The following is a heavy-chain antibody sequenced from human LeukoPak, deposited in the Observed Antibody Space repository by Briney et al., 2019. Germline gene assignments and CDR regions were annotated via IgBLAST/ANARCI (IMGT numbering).Heavy chain of an antibody. CDR1: GGSMSSGGYS. J-gene: IGHJ3*02. D-gene: IGHD3-22*01. V-gene: IGHV4-30-2*01. CDR3: ARNQYDGSGYDVFYI. CDR2: IYHSGST. Sequence: PSQTPSLTCAVSGGSMSSGGYSWSWIRQPPGKGLEWIGCIYHSGSTKYNPSLKSRVTISVDRPKDQLSLKLSSVTAADTAVYYCARNQYDGSGYDVFYIWGKGKRVTVSS.